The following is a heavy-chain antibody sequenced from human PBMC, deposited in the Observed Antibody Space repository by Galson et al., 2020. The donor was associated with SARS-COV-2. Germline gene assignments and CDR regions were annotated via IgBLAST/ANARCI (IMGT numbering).Heavy chain of an antibody. Sequence: SETLSLTCTVSGGSLSSGDYYWIWIRQPPGKGLEWIGYISHSRRTKYNPSLKSRLSMSVDTSKNQFSLKVTSMTAADTAVYYCARVEVASNGGYYYYGMDVWGQGTTVTVSS. V-gene: IGHV4-30-4*01. D-gene: IGHD5-12*01. CDR2: ISHSRRT. CDR1: GGSLSSGDYY. CDR3: ARVEVASNGGYYYYGMDV. J-gene: IGHJ6*02.